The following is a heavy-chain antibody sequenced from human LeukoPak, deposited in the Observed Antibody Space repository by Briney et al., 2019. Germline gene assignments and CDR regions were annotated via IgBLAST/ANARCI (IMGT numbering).Heavy chain of an antibody. D-gene: IGHD3-22*01. V-gene: IGHV4-61*09. CDR2: IYSSGTT. CDR1: GDSINSGNNY. J-gene: IGHJ4*02. CDR3: AEGEPIYDSSGYFFDY. Sequence: SQTLSLTCTVSGDSINSGNNYWSWIRQPAGKGPEWIGHIYSSGTTNYNPSLKSRVTMSVATSKNQFPLKLTSVTAADTAVYYCAEGEPIYDSSGYFFDYWGQGTLVTVSS.